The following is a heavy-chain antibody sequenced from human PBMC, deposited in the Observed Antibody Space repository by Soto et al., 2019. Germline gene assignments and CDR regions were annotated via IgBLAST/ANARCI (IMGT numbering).Heavy chain of an antibody. CDR2: IIPLFGTA. CDR1: GGTFSSNT. V-gene: IGHV1-69*06. D-gene: IGHD2-21*02. Sequence: QVQLVQSGAEVKKPGSSVKISCRASGGTFSSNTINWVRQAAGQGLEWMGGIIPLFGTANYAEKFQGRITITADKFTKTEYMELRSLRSDDTAVYYCVSKAACVGDCYAFDSWGQGTLVTVSS. CDR3: VSKAACVGDCYAFDS. J-gene: IGHJ4*02.